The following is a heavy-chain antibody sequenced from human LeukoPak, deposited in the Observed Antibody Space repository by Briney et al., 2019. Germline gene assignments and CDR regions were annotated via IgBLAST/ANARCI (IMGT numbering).Heavy chain of an antibody. J-gene: IGHJ3*01. D-gene: IGHD6-6*01. Sequence: GGSLRLSCAASGFTFSSYAMSWVRQAPGKGLEWVSHIAGPGYTAFYADSVKGRFTISRDNSMNTLYLQVSSLTVEDTAIYYCAKDFVPMNGIFDPFDLWGQGTVVTVSS. V-gene: IGHV3-23*01. CDR3: AKDFVPMNGIFDPFDL. CDR1: GFTFSSYA. CDR2: IAGPGYTA.